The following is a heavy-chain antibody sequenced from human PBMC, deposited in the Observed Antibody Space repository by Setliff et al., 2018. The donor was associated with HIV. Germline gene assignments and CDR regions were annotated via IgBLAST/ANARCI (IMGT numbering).Heavy chain of an antibody. J-gene: IGHJ6*03. D-gene: IGHD2-2*01. Sequence: SETLSLTCVVYGGSFSDFYWVWVRQPPSKGLEWIGEITHRGSTTYNPTLQSRVAISVDTSRRQFTLKLSSVTAADTAVYYCARGQHVFPAPHYMDVWDKGTTVTVSS. CDR3: ARGQHVFPAPHYMDV. CDR1: GGSFSDFY. V-gene: IGHV4-34*01. CDR2: ITHRGST.